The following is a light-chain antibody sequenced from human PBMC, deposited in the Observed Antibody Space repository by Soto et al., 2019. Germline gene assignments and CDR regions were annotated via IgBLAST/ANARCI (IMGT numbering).Light chain of an antibody. V-gene: IGKV1-33*01. CDR1: QDISNY. J-gene: IGKJ1*01. CDR3: QQYHDLFPWT. Sequence: DIQMTQSPSSLSASVGDRVTVTCQASQDISNYLNWYQHKAGKAPKLLISDASNLQTGVPSRFSGSVSGTDFTFTISSLQPEDIATYYCQQYHDLFPWTFGQGTKVEI. CDR2: DAS.